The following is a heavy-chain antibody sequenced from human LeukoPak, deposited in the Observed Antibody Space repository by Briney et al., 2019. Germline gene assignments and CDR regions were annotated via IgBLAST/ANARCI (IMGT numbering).Heavy chain of an antibody. CDR1: GGSVRSYY. CDR2: IYISGST. D-gene: IGHD2-2*01. V-gene: IGHV4-4*07. CDR3: ASDPFIVVIPAAP. J-gene: IGHJ5*02. Sequence: SETLSLTCSVSGGSVRSYYWSWIRQTAGGELEYIGRIYISGSTNYNPSFKSRVTMSIDTSKNQFSLKLRSVTAADTAIYVCASDPFIVVIPAAPWGQGTLVTVSS.